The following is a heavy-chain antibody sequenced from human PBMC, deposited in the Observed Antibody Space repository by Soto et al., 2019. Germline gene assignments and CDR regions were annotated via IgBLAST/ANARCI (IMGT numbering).Heavy chain of an antibody. CDR2: INAGNGNT. J-gene: IGHJ4*02. CDR3: ARASFEGWLIYYFDY. D-gene: IGHD3-16*01. V-gene: IGHV1-3*01. Sequence: QVPLVQSGAEVKKPGASVKVSCKASGYTFTSYAMHWVRQAPGQRLEWMGWINAGNGNTKYSQKFQGRVTITRDTSASTAYMELSSLRSEDTAVYYCARASFEGWLIYYFDYWGQGTLVTVSS. CDR1: GYTFTSYA.